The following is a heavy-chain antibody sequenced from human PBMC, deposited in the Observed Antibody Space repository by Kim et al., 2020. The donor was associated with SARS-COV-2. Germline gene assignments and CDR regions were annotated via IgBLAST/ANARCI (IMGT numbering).Heavy chain of an antibody. CDR2: IYYSGST. D-gene: IGHD2-21*02. CDR3: ARGSPAYCGGYCYSFGSYYYYGMDV. CDR1: GGSISSSSYY. V-gene: IGHV4-39*07. J-gene: IGHJ6*02. Sequence: SETLSLTCTVSGGSISSSSYYWGWIRQPPGKGLEWIGSIYYSGSTYYNPSLKSRVTISVDTSKNQFSLKLSSVTAADTAVYYCARGSPAYCGGYCYSFGSYYYYGMDVWGQGTTVTVSS.